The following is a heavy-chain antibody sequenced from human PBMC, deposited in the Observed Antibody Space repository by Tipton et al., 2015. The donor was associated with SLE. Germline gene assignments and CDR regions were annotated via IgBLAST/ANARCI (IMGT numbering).Heavy chain of an antibody. CDR3: ARNLTGYNDPSFGY. J-gene: IGHJ4*02. V-gene: IGHV5-51*03. D-gene: IGHD3-9*01. CDR1: GYSFTSYW. CDR2: IYPGDSDT. Sequence: QSGAEVKKPGESLKLSCKGSGYSFTSYWIGWVRQMPGKGLEWMGIIYPGDSDTRYSPSYQGQVTISADNTITTAYLQWSSLKASDTAMCYGARNLTGYNDPSFGYWSQGTLGTVTP.